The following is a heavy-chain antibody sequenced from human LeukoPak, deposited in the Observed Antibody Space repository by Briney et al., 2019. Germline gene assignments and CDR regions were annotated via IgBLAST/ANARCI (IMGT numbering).Heavy chain of an antibody. V-gene: IGHV1-46*03. J-gene: IGHJ4*02. CDR2: VSSSGANT. CDR3: ARDQHYATDY. Sequence: VSCKASGYTFTGYYMQWVRQAPGQGLEWMGMVSSSGANTKYAQKFRGRITMTSDTSTSTVYMELSSLISDDTAVYYCARDQHYATDYWGQGTLVTVCS. D-gene: IGHD2-2*01. CDR1: GYTFTGYY.